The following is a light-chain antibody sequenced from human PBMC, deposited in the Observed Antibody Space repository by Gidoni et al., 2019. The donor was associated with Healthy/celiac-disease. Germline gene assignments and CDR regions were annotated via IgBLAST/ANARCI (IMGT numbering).Light chain of an antibody. V-gene: IGKV1-8*01. CDR1: QGTSSY. Sequence: AIRMTQSPSSFSASTGDRVTITCRASQGTSSYLAWYQQKPGKAPKLLIYAASTLQSGVPSRFSGSGSGTDFTLTISCLQSEDFATYYCQQYYTYPAFGQGTKVEIK. CDR3: QQYYTYPA. J-gene: IGKJ1*01. CDR2: AAS.